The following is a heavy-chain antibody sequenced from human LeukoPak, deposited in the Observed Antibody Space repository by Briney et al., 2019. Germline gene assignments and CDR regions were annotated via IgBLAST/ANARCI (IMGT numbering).Heavy chain of an antibody. J-gene: IGHJ5*02. Sequence: SETLSLTCTVSGASLSSSYWNWIRQSPGKGLEWIGYISHTGSTNYNPSLKSRVTLSVDMSKNSFSLKLTSVTAADTAVYYCARDSVYATNWYDHWGQGILVTVSS. CDR3: ARDSVYATNWYDH. V-gene: IGHV4-59*12. D-gene: IGHD2-8*01. CDR2: ISHTGST. CDR1: GASLSSSY.